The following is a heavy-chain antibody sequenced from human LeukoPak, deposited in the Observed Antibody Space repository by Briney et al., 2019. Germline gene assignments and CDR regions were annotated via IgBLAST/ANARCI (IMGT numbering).Heavy chain of an antibody. V-gene: IGHV4-61*02. J-gene: IGHJ4*02. Sequence: SETLSLTCTVSGGSISSDNHYWSWIRQPAGKGLEWIGRIYSSGSTNYNPSLKSRVTISVDTSKNQFSLKLRSVTAADTAVYYCARVRYSNYVSFDYWGQGTLVTVS. CDR3: ARVRYSNYVSFDY. CDR2: IYSSGST. D-gene: IGHD4-11*01. CDR1: GGSISSDNHY.